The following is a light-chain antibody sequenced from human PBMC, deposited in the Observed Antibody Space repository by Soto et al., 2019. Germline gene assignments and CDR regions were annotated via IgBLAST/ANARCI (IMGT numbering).Light chain of an antibody. CDR1: SSDVGGYDF. CDR3: SSFTSSNTYV. J-gene: IGLJ1*01. CDR2: DVS. V-gene: IGLV2-14*03. Sequence: QSVLTQPASVSGSPGQSITISCSGTSSDVGGYDFVSWYQQHPGKAPKLILYDVSNRPSGVSNRFSGSKAGNTASLTISGLQAEDEADYYCSSFTSSNTYVFGTGTKVTVL.